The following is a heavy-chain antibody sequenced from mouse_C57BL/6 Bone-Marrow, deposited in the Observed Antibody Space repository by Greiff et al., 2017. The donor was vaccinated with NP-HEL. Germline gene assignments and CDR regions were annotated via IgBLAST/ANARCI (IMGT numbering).Heavy chain of an antibody. CDR2: IYYSGTS. Sequence: DVQLQESGPGLVKPSQTVFLTCTVTGISITTGNYRWSWIRQFRGNKLEWIGYIYYSGTSTYNPSLTSRTTITRDTPKNQFFLEMNSLTAEDTATYYCARDSYYGSRRAMDYWGQGTSVTVSS. D-gene: IGHD1-1*01. CDR3: ARDSYYGSRRAMDY. J-gene: IGHJ4*01. V-gene: IGHV3-5*01. CDR1: GISITTGNYR.